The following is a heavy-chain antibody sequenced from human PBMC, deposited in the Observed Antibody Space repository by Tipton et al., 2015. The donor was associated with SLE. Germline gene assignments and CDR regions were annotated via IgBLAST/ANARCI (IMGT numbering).Heavy chain of an antibody. D-gene: IGHD4-23*01. V-gene: IGHV4-34*01. Sequence: LRLSCAVYGGSFSGFYWNWIRQPPGKGLEWIGEINHSGSTNYNSSLKSRVTISVDTSKNQFSLNLTSVTAADTAVYYCASPGSLGADDYGGKGEHWGQGTLVTVSS. CDR1: GGSFSGFY. CDR3: ASPGSLGADDYGGKGEH. J-gene: IGHJ1*01. CDR2: INHSGST.